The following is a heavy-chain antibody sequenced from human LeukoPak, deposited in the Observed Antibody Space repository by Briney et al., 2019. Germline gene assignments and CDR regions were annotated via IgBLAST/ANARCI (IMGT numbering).Heavy chain of an antibody. D-gene: IGHD3-22*01. CDR1: GYTFTSYD. Sequence: ASVKVSCKASGYTFTSYDINWVRQATGQGLEWMGWMNPNSGNTGYAQKFQGRVTMTRNTSISTAYMELSSLGSEDTAVYYCARVGYYYDSSGYYPGYWGQGTLVTVSS. CDR2: MNPNSGNT. J-gene: IGHJ4*02. CDR3: ARVGYYYDSSGYYPGY. V-gene: IGHV1-8*01.